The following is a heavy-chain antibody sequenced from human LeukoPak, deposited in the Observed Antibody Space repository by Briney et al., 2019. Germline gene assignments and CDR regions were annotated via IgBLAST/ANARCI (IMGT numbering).Heavy chain of an antibody. D-gene: IGHD3-22*01. Sequence: TSETLSLTCTVSGGSISSSSYYWGWIRQPPGKGLEWVVSHYYSGSTYYNPSLKRRVTMSVDTSKNQFSLKLSCVTAADTAVYYCARAVYYYESSGYWGLDASDIGGQGTMVTASS. CDR1: GGSISSSSYY. V-gene: IGHV4-39*07. CDR3: ARAVYYYESSGYWGLDASDI. CDR2: HYYSGST. J-gene: IGHJ3*02.